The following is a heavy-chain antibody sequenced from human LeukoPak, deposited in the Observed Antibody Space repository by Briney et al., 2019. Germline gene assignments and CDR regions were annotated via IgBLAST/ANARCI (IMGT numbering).Heavy chain of an antibody. J-gene: IGHJ3*02. Sequence: SETLSLTCAVYGGSFSGYYWSWIRQPPGKGLEWIGEINHSGSTNYNPSLKSRVTISVDTSKNQFSLKLSSVTAADTAVYYCASQEVILTGLTPYHDAFDIWGQGTMVTVSS. D-gene: IGHD3-9*01. CDR2: INHSGST. V-gene: IGHV4-34*01. CDR3: ASQEVILTGLTPYHDAFDI. CDR1: GGSFSGYY.